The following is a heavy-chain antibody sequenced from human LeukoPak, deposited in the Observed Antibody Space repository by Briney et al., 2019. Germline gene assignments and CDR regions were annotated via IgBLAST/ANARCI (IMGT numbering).Heavy chain of an antibody. CDR3: ASSNEFYYDTSTYVDY. J-gene: IGHJ4*02. V-gene: IGHV3-33*08. CDR2: IWYGGSNT. D-gene: IGHD3-22*01. CDR1: GFTFSTYG. Sequence: PGRSLRLSCAASGFTFSTYGMHWVRQAPGKGLEWVAVIWYGGSNTYYADSVKGRFTISRDNSRNTLYLQMNSLKPEDTAVYYCASSNEFYYDTSTYVDYWGQGTLVTVSS.